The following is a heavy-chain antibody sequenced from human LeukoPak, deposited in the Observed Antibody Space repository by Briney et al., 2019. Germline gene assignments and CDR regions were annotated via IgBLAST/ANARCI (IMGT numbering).Heavy chain of an antibody. CDR2: ITGSGATT. Sequence: PGASLRLSCAASEFTFSSYAMSWVRQAPGKGLEWVSTITGSGATTYYADSVKGRFTISRDTSKNTLYLYLQMNSLRAEDTAVYYCARGNGDYRLGSVSADYWGQGTLVTVSS. CDR1: EFTFSSYA. D-gene: IGHD4-17*01. CDR3: ARGNGDYRLGSVSADY. J-gene: IGHJ4*02. V-gene: IGHV3-23*01.